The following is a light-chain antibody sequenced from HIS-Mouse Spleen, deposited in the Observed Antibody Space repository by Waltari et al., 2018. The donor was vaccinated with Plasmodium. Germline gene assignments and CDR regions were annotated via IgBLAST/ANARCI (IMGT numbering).Light chain of an antibody. CDR3: GTWDSSLSAGVV. CDR1: SSNIGNNY. CDR2: DTN. V-gene: IGLV1-51*01. Sequence: QSVLTQPPSVSAAPGQKVTISCSGSSSNIGNNYVSWYQQPPGTAPKLLIYDTNNRPPGIPDRFSGSNSGTSATLGITGLQTGDEADYYCGTWDSSLSAGVVFGGGTKLTVL. J-gene: IGLJ2*01.